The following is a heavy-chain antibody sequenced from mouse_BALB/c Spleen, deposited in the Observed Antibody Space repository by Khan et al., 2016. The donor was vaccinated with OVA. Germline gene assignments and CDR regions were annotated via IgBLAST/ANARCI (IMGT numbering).Heavy chain of an antibody. CDR2: MWGDGST. Sequence: QVQLKESGPGLVAPSQSLSITCTVSGFSLTNYGVNWVRQSPGKGLEWLGVMWGDGSTSFHSALKSRLIISKDNSQSQVFLELNSLQTDDTATYYCAKFTPDYYSIDYWGQGTSVTVSS. J-gene: IGHJ4*01. V-gene: IGHV2-3*01. D-gene: IGHD1-1*01. CDR1: GFSLTNYG. CDR3: AKFTPDYYSIDY.